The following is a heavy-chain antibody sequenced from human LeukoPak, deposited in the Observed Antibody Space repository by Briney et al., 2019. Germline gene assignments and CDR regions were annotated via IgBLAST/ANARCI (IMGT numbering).Heavy chain of an antibody. CDR2: FSAYSGHT. J-gene: IGHJ2*01. D-gene: IGHD2-2*01. V-gene: IGHV1-18*01. Sequence: ASVKVSCKAFGNTFTTYGISWLRQAPGQGFDWLGWFSAYSGHTNYPQNLQGRVTMTTDTFTSTAYMELRSLRSDDTAVYYCAKDLYRYCSTTTCSYWYFDLWGRGTLVTVSS. CDR1: GNTFTTYG. CDR3: AKDLYRYCSTTTCSYWYFDL.